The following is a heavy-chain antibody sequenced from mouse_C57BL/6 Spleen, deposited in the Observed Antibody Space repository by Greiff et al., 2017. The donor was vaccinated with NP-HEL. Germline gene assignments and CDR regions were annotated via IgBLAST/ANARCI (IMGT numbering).Heavy chain of an antibody. J-gene: IGHJ2*01. D-gene: IGHD1-1*01. CDR3: VRQGGSSSAGFDY. Sequence: EVQLQESGGGLVQPKGSLKLSCAASGFSFNTYAMNWVRQAPGKGLEWVARIRSKSNNYATYYADSVKDRFTISRDDSESMLYLQMNNLKTEDTAMYYCVRQGGSSSAGFDYWGQGTTLTVSS. CDR2: IRSKSNNYAT. V-gene: IGHV10-1*01. CDR1: GFSFNTYA.